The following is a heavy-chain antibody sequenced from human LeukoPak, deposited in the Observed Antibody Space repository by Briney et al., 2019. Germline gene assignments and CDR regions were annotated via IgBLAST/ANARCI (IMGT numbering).Heavy chain of an antibody. CDR3: ARGYSGYWYFDL. CDR1: GGSISSYY. Sequence: SETLSLTCTVSGGSISSYYWSWIRQLPGKGLEWIGYIYHSGSTYYNPSLKSRVTISVDRSKNQFSLKLSSVTAADTAVYYCARGYSGYWYFDLWGRGTLVTVSS. J-gene: IGHJ2*01. V-gene: IGHV4-59*12. CDR2: IYHSGST. D-gene: IGHD5-12*01.